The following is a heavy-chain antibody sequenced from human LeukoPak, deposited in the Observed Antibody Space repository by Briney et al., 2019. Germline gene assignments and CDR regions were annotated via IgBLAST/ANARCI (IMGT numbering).Heavy chain of an antibody. V-gene: IGHV1-69*05. J-gene: IGHJ4*02. Sequence: SVKVSYKASGGTFSSYAISWVRQAPGQGLEWMGGIIPIFGTANYAQKFQGRVTITTDESTSTAYMELSSLRSEDTAVYYCAREYSSSSPHFDYWGQGTLVTASS. D-gene: IGHD6-6*01. CDR1: GGTFSSYA. CDR3: AREYSSSSPHFDY. CDR2: IIPIFGTA.